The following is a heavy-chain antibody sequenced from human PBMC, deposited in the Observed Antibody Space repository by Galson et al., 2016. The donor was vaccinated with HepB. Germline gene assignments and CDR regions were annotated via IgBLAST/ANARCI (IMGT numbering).Heavy chain of an antibody. CDR3: ARGGYCANGVCHANPYYGVDI. Sequence: SVKVSCKASGYSFSKYAMHWVRQAPGQRLEWMGWINAGNGDTKYSQKFQGRVTITRDTSASTLYMELSNLRSEDTAVYYCARGGYCANGVCHANPYYGVDIWGQGTTVTVSS. D-gene: IGHD2-8*01. CDR2: INAGNGDT. V-gene: IGHV1-3*01. CDR1: GYSFSKYA. J-gene: IGHJ6*02.